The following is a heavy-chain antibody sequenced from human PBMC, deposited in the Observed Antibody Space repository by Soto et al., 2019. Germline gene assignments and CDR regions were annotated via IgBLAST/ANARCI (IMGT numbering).Heavy chain of an antibody. J-gene: IGHJ1*01. V-gene: IGHV4-34*01. CDR3: ARLDTLSTMNRYCSGGSCSLAEYFQH. CDR2: INHSGST. CDR1: GGSFSGYY. D-gene: IGHD2-15*01. Sequence: PSETLSLTCAVYGGSFSGYYWSWIRQPPGKGLEWIGEINHSGSTNYNPSLKSRVTISVDTSKNQFSLKLSSVTAADTAVYYCARLDTLSTMNRYCSGGSCSLAEYFQHWGQGTLVTVSS.